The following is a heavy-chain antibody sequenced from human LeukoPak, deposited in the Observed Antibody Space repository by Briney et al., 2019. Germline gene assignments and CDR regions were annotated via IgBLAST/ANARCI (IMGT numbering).Heavy chain of an antibody. CDR3: ARDVGITVADSFDP. CDR1: GYSSTNYG. Sequence: ASVKVSCKASGYSSTNYGISWVRQAPGQGLEWMGWIHIYRGNTNYAQKFQGRVTMTTDTSTSTVYMEVRGLRSDNTAMYYCARDVGITVADSFDPWGQGTLVTVSS. J-gene: IGHJ5*02. V-gene: IGHV1-18*01. D-gene: IGHD6-13*01. CDR2: IHIYRGNT.